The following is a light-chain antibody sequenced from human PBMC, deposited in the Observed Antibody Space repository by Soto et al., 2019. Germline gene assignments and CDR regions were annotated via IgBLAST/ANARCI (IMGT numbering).Light chain of an antibody. CDR3: SSLGGTFFF. V-gene: IGLV2-8*01. Sequence: QSALTQPPSASGSPGQSVTISCTGTSSDVGGYNYVSWYQQHPGKVPKVLISEVNKRPSGVPDRFSGSKSGNTASLTVSGLQVDDGADYYGSSLGGTFFFFVTGTKAPVL. J-gene: IGLJ1*01. CDR1: SSDVGGYNY. CDR2: EVN.